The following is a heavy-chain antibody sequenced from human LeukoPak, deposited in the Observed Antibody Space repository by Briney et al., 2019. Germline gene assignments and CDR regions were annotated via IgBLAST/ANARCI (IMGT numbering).Heavy chain of an antibody. CDR1: GFTLTNYA. CDR2: LGTAGDT. D-gene: IGHD5-24*01. CDR3: ARQSTPHGNFDY. Sequence: PGGSLRISCATSGFTLTNYAMHWVRQPAGEGLEWVSALGTAGDTFYPGSVKGRFSISRDNAKKSLFLQMNSLRVEDTAIYYCARQSTPHGNFDYWGQGTLVTVSS. V-gene: IGHV3-13*01. J-gene: IGHJ4*02.